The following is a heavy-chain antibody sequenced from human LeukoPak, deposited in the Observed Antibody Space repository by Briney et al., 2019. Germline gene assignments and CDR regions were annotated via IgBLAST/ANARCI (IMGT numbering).Heavy chain of an antibody. J-gene: IGHJ4*02. Sequence: SETLSLTCTVSGGSISSGGYYWSWIRQPPGKGLEWIGYIYHSGSTYYNPSLKSRVTISVDRSKNQFSLKLSSVTAADTAVYYCARENSSGWYIDYWGQGTLVTVSS. D-gene: IGHD6-19*01. CDR1: GGSISSGGYY. CDR2: IYHSGST. V-gene: IGHV4-30-2*01. CDR3: ARENSSGWYIDY.